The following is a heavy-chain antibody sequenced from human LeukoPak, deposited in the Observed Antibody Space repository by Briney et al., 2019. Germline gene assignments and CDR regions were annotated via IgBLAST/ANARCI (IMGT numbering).Heavy chain of an antibody. CDR3: ARDRGWESSSNWYFDY. Sequence: GRSLRLSCTASGFTFGDYAMHWVRQAPGKGLEWVSIISYDGIYKYYGDSVKGRFTISRDNSKNTLYLQMNSLRAEDTAVYYCARDRGWESSSNWYFDYWGQGTLVTVSS. J-gene: IGHJ4*02. D-gene: IGHD6-13*01. CDR1: GFTFGDYA. V-gene: IGHV3-30-3*01. CDR2: ISYDGIYK.